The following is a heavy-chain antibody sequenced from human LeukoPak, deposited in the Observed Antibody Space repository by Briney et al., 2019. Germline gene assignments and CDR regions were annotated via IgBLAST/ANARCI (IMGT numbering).Heavy chain of an antibody. Sequence: PGGSLRLSCAASGSTFSSCAMSWVRQAPGQGLEWISAISGSGGSTYYADSVKGRFTISRDNSKNTLYLQMNSLRAEDTAVYYCAKGMYYYDSSPFDYWGQGTLVTVSS. CDR1: GSTFSSCA. CDR2: ISGSGGST. V-gene: IGHV3-23*01. J-gene: IGHJ4*02. CDR3: AKGMYYYDSSPFDY. D-gene: IGHD3-22*01.